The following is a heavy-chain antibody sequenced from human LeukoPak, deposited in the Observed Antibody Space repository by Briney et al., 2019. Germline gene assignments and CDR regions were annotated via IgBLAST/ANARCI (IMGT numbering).Heavy chain of an antibody. Sequence: PSQTLSLTCTVSGGSISSGGYYWSWIRQPPGKGLEWIGYIYHSGSTYYNPSLKSRVTISVDRSKNQFSLKLSSVTAAGTAVYYCASSSQYGKNWFDPWGQGTLVTVSS. CDR1: GGSISSGGYY. J-gene: IGHJ5*02. D-gene: IGHD6-13*01. V-gene: IGHV4-30-2*01. CDR2: IYHSGST. CDR3: ASSSQYGKNWFDP.